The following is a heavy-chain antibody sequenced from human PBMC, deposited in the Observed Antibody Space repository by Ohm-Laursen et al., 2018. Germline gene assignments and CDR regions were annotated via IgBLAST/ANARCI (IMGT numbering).Heavy chain of an antibody. D-gene: IGHD6-19*01. J-gene: IGHJ4*02. CDR2: ISSSGSTI. V-gene: IGHV3-11*01. Sequence: SLRLSCSATGFTFSDYYMSWIRQAPGRGLEWVSYISSSGSTIYYADSVKGRFTISRDNAKNSLYLQMNSLRAEDTAVYYCARDHSSDWYYFDYWGQGTLVTVSS. CDR1: GFTFSDYY. CDR3: ARDHSSDWYYFDY.